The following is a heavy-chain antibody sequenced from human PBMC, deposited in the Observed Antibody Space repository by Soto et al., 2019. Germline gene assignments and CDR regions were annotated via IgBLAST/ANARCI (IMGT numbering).Heavy chain of an antibody. CDR2: ISYDGSNK. J-gene: IGHJ6*02. CDR3: AKDSPTAWDIVEGNGMDV. V-gene: IGHV3-30*18. CDR1: GFTFSSNG. Sequence: QVQLVESGGGVVQPGRSLRLSCVASGFTFSSNGMHWVRQAPGKGLEWVAVISYDGSNKFYADSVKGRFTISRDNAKNSLYLQMNSLRAEDTALYYCAKDSPTAWDIVEGNGMDVWGQGTTVTVSS. D-gene: IGHD2-15*01.